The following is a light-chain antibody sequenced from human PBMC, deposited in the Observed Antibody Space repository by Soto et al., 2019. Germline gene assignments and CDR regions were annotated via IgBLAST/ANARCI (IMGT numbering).Light chain of an antibody. CDR2: SNN. V-gene: IGLV1-44*01. Sequence: QSVLTQPPSASGTPGQRVTISCYGSSSNIGSNTVNWYQQFPGTAPKLLIYSNNQRPSGVPDRFSGSKSGTSASLAISGLQSEDEADYYCAAWDDSLNGRVFGGGTKLTVL. CDR3: AAWDDSLNGRV. J-gene: IGLJ3*02. CDR1: SSNIGSNT.